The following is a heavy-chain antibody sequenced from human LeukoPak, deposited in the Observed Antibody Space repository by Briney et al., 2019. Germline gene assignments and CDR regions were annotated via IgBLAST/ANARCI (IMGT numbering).Heavy chain of an antibody. CDR3: ARDGYYYGSGTPYYFDY. CDR1: GGSFNGYY. J-gene: IGHJ4*02. V-gene: IGHV4-34*01. D-gene: IGHD3-10*01. Sequence: SETLSLTCAVYGGSFNGYYWSWIRQPPGEGLEWIGEINHSGSTNYNPSLKSRVTISVDTSKNHFSLKLSSVTAADTAVYYCARDGYYYGSGTPYYFDYWGQGTLVSVSS. CDR2: INHSGST.